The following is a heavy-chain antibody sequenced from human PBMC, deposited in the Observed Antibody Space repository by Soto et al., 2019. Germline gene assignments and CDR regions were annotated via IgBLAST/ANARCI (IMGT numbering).Heavy chain of an antibody. CDR1: GGSISSSNYY. D-gene: IGHD6-19*01. J-gene: IGHJ4*01. CDR2: IYRSGST. Sequence: PSETLSLTCTVSGGSISSSNYYWAWIRQPPGKGLEWIGSIYRSGSTSYNPSLRSRVTITVDTSKNQLSLWLSSVTVADTAVYYCARKSDALASKPPDYWGHGTLVTVSS. CDR3: ARKSDALASKPPDY. V-gene: IGHV4-39*01.